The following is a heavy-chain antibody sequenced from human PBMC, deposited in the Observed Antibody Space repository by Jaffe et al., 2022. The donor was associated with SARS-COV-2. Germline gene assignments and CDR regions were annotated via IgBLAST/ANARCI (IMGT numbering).Heavy chain of an antibody. CDR3: ATEVVGELRLASYGMDV. Sequence: QLQLQESGPGLVRPSETLSLTCTVSGGSISRSSYYWGWIRQPPGKGLEWIGTMYYSGSTYYTPSLKSRVTISVDTSKNEFSLKLSSVTAADTAVYYCATEVVGELRLASYGMDVWGQGITVTVSS. J-gene: IGHJ6*02. CDR1: GGSISRSSYY. V-gene: IGHV4-39*02. D-gene: IGHD3-3*01. CDR2: MYYSGST.